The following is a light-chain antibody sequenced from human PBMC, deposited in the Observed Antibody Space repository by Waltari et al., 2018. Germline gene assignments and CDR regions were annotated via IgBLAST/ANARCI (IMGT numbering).Light chain of an antibody. CDR2: DVS. Sequence: QSALTQPASVSGPPGPSITVSCIGTSTAIGSYIYVSWFQPHPGRAPKLMIYDVSERPLGVSNRFSGSKSGNTASLTISGLQAEDDADYYCFSYAGSNSFAFGGGTRVTVL. CDR3: FSYAGSNSFA. J-gene: IGLJ2*01. CDR1: STAIGSYIY. V-gene: IGLV2-23*02.